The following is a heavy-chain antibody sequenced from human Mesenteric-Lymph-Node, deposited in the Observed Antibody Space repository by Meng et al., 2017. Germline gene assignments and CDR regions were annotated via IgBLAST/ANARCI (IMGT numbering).Heavy chain of an antibody. J-gene: IGHJ3*02. Sequence: ASVKVSCKASGYTFTGYYMHWVRQAPGQGLEWMGWINPNSGGTNYAQKFQGRVTMTRDTSISTAYMELSRLRSDDTAVYYCARDTETIDAFDIWGQGTMVTVSS. CDR3: ARDTETIDAFDI. V-gene: IGHV1-2*02. CDR1: GYTFTGYY. CDR2: INPNSGGT. D-gene: IGHD3-9*01.